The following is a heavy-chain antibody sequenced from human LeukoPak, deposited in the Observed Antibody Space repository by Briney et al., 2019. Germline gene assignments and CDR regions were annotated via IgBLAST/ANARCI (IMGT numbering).Heavy chain of an antibody. V-gene: IGHV4-34*01. CDR2: INHSGST. CDR3: ARGLYGSGTEIDY. D-gene: IGHD3-10*01. CDR1: GGSFSGYY. Sequence: SETLSVTCAVYGGSFSGYYWSWIRQPPGKGLEWIGEINHSGSTNYNPSLKSRVTISVDTSKNRFSLKLSSVTAADTAVYYCARGLYGSGTEIDYWGQGTLVTVSS. J-gene: IGHJ4*02.